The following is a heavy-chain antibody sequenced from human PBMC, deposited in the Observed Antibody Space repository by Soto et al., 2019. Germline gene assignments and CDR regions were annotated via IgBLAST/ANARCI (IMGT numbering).Heavy chain of an antibody. CDR2: ISSSSSSTV. CDR3: ARTRRGYDILTGPKYYFDY. D-gene: IGHD3-9*01. CDR1: GFTFSSYS. J-gene: IGHJ4*02. Sequence: PGGSLRLSCAASGFTFSSYSMNWVRQAPGKGLEWVSYISSSSSSTVYYADSVKGRFTISRDNAKNSLYLQMNSLRAEDTAVYYCARTRRGYDILTGPKYYFDYWGQGTLVTVSS. V-gene: IGHV3-48*01.